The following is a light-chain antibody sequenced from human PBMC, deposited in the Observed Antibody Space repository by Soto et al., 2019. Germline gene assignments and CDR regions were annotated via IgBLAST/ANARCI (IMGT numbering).Light chain of an antibody. CDR2: EVS. CDR3: SSYTRSSTDV. V-gene: IGLV2-14*01. CDR1: SSDVGGYNY. Sequence: QSALTQPASVSGSPGQSITISCTGTSSDVGGYNYVSWYQQHPGKAPKLMIYEVSNRPSGVSNRFSGSKSGNTASLTISGLQAEDEADYYCSSYTRSSTDVFGTGTKVT. J-gene: IGLJ1*01.